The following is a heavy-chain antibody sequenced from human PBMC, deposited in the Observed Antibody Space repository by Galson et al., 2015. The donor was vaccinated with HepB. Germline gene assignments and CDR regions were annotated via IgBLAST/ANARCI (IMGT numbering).Heavy chain of an antibody. Sequence: KVSCKASGYTSTSYWIGWVRQMPGKGLEWMGIIYPGDSDTRYSPSFQGQVTFSADKSISTAYLQWSSLKASDTAMYYCARRRGFGEYDYWGQGTLVTVSS. J-gene: IGHJ4*02. D-gene: IGHD3-10*01. CDR1: GYTSTSYW. CDR2: IYPGDSDT. CDR3: ARRRGFGEYDY. V-gene: IGHV5-51*01.